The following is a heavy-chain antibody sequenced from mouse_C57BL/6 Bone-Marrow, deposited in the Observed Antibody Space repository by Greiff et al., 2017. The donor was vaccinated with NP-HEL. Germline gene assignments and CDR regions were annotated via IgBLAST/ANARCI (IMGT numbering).Heavy chain of an antibody. Sequence: VQLQQSGPVLVKPGASVKMSCKASGYTFTDYYMNWVKQSHGKSLEWIGVINPYNGGTSYNQKFKGKATLTVDKSSSTAYMELNSLTSEDSAVYYCARPGPRAMDYWGQGTSVTVSS. V-gene: IGHV1-19*01. J-gene: IGHJ4*01. CDR3: ARPGPRAMDY. D-gene: IGHD3-2*02. CDR1: GYTFTDYY. CDR2: INPYNGGT.